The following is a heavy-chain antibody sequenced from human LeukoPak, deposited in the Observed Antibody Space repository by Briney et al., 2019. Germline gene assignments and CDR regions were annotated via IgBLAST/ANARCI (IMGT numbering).Heavy chain of an antibody. V-gene: IGHV3-30*04. CDR3: AKVIEVVPAATVGYFDY. CDR1: GFTFSSYA. J-gene: IGHJ4*02. Sequence: GGSLRLSCAASGFTFSSYAMHWVRQAPGKGLEWVAVISYDGSNKYYADSVKGRFTISRDNSKNTLYLQMNSLRAEDTAVYYCAKVIEVVPAATVGYFDYWGQGTLVTVSS. CDR2: ISYDGSNK. D-gene: IGHD2-2*01.